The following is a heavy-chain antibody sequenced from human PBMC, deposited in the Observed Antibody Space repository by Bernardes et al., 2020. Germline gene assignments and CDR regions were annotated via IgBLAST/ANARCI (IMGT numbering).Heavy chain of an antibody. D-gene: IGHD6-19*01. CDR2: VFHNGTT. V-gene: IGHV4-59*03. CDR1: GGSIFGYY. Sequence: SETLSLTCAVSGGSIFGYYWSWIRQPPGKGLEHIGYVFHNGTTNYDPSLKGRVTMSVDTSRRRFSLILSSITAADTAVYYCVAGNGWLDFWSPGSLVTVSS. J-gene: IGHJ4*02. CDR3: VAGNGWLDF.